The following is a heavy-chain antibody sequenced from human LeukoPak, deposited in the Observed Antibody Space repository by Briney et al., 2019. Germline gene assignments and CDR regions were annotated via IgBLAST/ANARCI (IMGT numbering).Heavy chain of an antibody. CDR2: INHSGST. Sequence: SETLSLTCAVYGGSFSGYYWSWIRQPPGKGLDWIGEINHSGSTNYNPSLKSRGTILVDTSKNQFSLKLSSVTAADTAVYYCRAGYRYGMDVWGQGTTVTVSS. CDR1: GGSFSGYY. CDR3: RAGYRYGMDV. V-gene: IGHV4-34*01. J-gene: IGHJ6*02. D-gene: IGHD3-9*01.